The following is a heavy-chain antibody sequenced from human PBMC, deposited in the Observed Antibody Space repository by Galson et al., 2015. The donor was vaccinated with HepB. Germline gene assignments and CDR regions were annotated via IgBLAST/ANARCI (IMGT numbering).Heavy chain of an antibody. CDR1: GFTFSIYW. Sequence: SLRLSCAASGFTFSIYWMSWVRQAPGNGLEWVANIKQAGSEKYYVDSVKGRFTISRDNAKNSLYLQMNSLRAEDTAVYYCASQIVGTTKLGAFDIWGQGTMVTVSS. CDR3: ASQIVGTTKLGAFDI. J-gene: IGHJ3*02. V-gene: IGHV3-7*01. CDR2: IKQAGSEK. D-gene: IGHD1-26*01.